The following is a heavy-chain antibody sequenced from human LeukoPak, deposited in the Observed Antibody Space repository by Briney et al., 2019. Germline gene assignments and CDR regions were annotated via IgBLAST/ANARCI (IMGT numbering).Heavy chain of an antibody. D-gene: IGHD6-19*01. CDR3: ARVRVGQWLVPGFDP. Sequence: SETLSLTCTVSGGSISSYYWSWIRQPPGKGLEWIGYIYFSGSTNYNPSLKSRVTISVDTSKNQFSLKQSSVTAADTAVYYCARVRVGQWLVPGFDPWGQGTLVTVSS. CDR1: GGSISSYY. J-gene: IGHJ5*02. CDR2: IYFSGST. V-gene: IGHV4-59*01.